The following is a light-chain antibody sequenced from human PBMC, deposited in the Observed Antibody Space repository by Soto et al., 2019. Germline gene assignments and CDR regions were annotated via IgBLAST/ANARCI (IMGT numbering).Light chain of an antibody. CDR3: QQYGSSSWT. V-gene: IGKV3-20*01. CDR2: GAS. J-gene: IGKJ1*01. Sequence: DIVLTQSPATLSLSPGERATLSCRASQSVSTYLAWYQQKPGQAPRLLIYGASSRATGIPDRFSGSGSGTDFILTISRLEPEDFAVYFCQQYGSSSWTFGQGTKVDIK. CDR1: QSVSTY.